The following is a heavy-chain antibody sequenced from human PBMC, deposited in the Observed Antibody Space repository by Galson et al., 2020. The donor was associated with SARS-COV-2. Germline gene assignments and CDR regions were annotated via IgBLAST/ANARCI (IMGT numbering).Heavy chain of an antibody. J-gene: IGHJ4*02. CDR3: ARGGEWELPYYFNY. V-gene: IGHV3-30*04. CDR2: ISSDGSNS. CDR1: GFTFSNYV. D-gene: IGHD1-26*01. Sequence: GGSLRLSCAASGFTFSNYVMHWVRQAPGKGPEWVAVISSDGSNSFYADSLKGRFTISRDNSKSTLYLQINSLRAEDTAVYYCARGGEWELPYYFNYWGQGTLVTVSS.